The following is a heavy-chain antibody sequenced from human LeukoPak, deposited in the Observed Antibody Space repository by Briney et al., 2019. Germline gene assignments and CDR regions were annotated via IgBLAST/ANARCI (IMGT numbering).Heavy chain of an antibody. CDR2: ISGSGGST. V-gene: IGHV3-23*01. CDR1: GFTFSSYG. CDR3: AKYHHMVRGVIPDYFDY. Sequence: GGTLRLSCAASGFTFSSYGMSWVRQAPGKGLEWVSAISGSGGSTYYADSVKGRFTISRDNSKNTLYLQMNSLRAEDTAVYYCAKYHHMVRGVIPDYFDYWGQGTLVTVSS. D-gene: IGHD3-10*01. J-gene: IGHJ4*02.